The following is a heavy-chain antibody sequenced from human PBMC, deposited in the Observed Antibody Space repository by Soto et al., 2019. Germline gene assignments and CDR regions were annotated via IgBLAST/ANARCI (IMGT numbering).Heavy chain of an antibody. CDR2: INHSGST. CDR1: GGSFSGYY. Sequence: QGQLQQWGAGLLKPSETLSLTCAVYGGSFSGYYWSWIRQPPGKGLEWIGEINHSGSTNYNPSRKRRVTIAVDTSKNQFSLKLSYVTAADTAVYSCGAYCSSTSGYIEGAYDDAFDIWGQGTMVTVSS. V-gene: IGHV4-34*01. D-gene: IGHD2-2*02. CDR3: GAYCSSTSGYIEGAYDDAFDI. J-gene: IGHJ3*02.